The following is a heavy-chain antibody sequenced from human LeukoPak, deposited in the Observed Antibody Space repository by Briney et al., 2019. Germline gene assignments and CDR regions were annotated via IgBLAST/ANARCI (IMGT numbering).Heavy chain of an antibody. J-gene: IGHJ3*02. CDR3: ARAEGQWLVRTFDAFDI. CDR1: GGTFISYA. Sequence: SVKVSCKASGGTFISYAISWVRQAPGQGLKWMGGIIPIFGTANYAQKFQGRVTMTRDTSTSTVYMELSSLRSEDTAVYYCARAEGQWLVRTFDAFDIWGQGTMVTVSS. CDR2: IIPIFGTA. V-gene: IGHV1-69*05. D-gene: IGHD6-19*01.